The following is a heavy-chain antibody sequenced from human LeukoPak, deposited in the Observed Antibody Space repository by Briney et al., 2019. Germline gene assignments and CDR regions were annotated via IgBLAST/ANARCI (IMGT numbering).Heavy chain of an antibody. V-gene: IGHV3-23*01. CDR3: AKGYAYYYGPGSNYGMDV. CDR2: ISGSGGST. D-gene: IGHD3-10*01. J-gene: IGHJ6*02. Sequence: GGSLRLSCAASGFTFTSYAMNWVRQAPGKGLEWVSAISGSGGSTYYADSVKGRFTISRDNSKNTVSLQINSLRAEDTALYYCAKGYAYYYGPGSNYGMDVWGQGTTVTVSS. CDR1: GFTFTSYA.